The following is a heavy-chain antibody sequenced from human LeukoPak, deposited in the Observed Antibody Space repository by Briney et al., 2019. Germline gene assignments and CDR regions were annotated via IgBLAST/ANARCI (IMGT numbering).Heavy chain of an antibody. CDR3: ARGDGDYADFSFDY. D-gene: IGHD4-17*01. Sequence: KPSETLSLTCTVSGGSVSSGSYYWSWIRQPPGKGLEWIGYIYYSGSTNYNPSLKSRVTISVDTSKNQFSLKLSSVTAADTAVYYCARGDGDYADFSFDYWGQGTLVTVSS. V-gene: IGHV4-61*01. CDR2: IYYSGST. CDR1: GGSVSSGSYY. J-gene: IGHJ4*02.